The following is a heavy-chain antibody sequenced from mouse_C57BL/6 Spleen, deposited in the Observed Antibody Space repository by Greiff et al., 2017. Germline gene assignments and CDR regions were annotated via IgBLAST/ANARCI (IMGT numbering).Heavy chain of an antibody. J-gene: IGHJ2*01. D-gene: IGHD2-4*01. CDR3: ATIYYDYDDY. CDR2: INPNNGGT. CDR1: GYTFTDYN. V-gene: IGHV1-22*01. Sequence: DVQLQESGPELVKPGASVKMSCKASGYTFTDYNMHWVKQSHGKSLEWIGYINPNNGGTSYNQKFKGKATLTVNKSSSTAYMELRSLTSEDSAVYYCATIYYDYDDYWGQGTTLTVSS.